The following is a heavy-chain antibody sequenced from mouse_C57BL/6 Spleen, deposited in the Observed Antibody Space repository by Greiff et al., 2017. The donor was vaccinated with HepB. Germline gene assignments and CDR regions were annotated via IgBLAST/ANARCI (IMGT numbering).Heavy chain of an antibody. J-gene: IGHJ4*01. CDR2: ILPGSGST. D-gene: IGHD3-2*02. Sequence: VMLVESGAELMKPGASVKLSCKATGYTFTGYWIEWVKQRPGHGLEWIGEILPGSGSTNYNEKFKGKATFTADTSSNTAYMQLSSLTTEDAAIYYCATAHATGYYAMDYWGQGTSVTVSS. CDR1: GYTFTGYW. V-gene: IGHV1-9*01. CDR3: ATAHATGYYAMDY.